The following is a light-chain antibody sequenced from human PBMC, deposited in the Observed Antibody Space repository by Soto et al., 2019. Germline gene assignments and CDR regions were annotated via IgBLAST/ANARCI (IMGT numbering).Light chain of an antibody. J-gene: IGKJ4*01. CDR3: QQYGSSLGVN. Sequence: EIGGTQSPGTLSCSPVEKATLAFSSSQSVSISYLAWYQQKPGQAPRLLIYGASSRATGIPDRFSGSGSGTDFTLTISRLEPDVFAVYYCQQYGSSLGVNFGGGTKVDIK. CDR1: QSVSISY. CDR2: GAS. V-gene: IGKV3-20*01.